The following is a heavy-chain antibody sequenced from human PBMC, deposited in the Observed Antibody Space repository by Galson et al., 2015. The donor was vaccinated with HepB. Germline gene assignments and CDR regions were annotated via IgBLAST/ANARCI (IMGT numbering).Heavy chain of an antibody. V-gene: IGHV3-30*04. CDR1: GFTFSSYA. J-gene: IGHJ4*02. CDR2: ISYDGSNK. Sequence: SLRLSCAASGFTFSSYAMHWVRQAPGKGLEWVAVISYDGSNKYYADSVKGRFTISRDNSKNTLYLQMNSLRAEDTAVYYSARDWLDYYDSSGYPVGYFDYWGQGTLVTVSS. CDR3: ARDWLDYYDSSGYPVGYFDY. D-gene: IGHD3-22*01.